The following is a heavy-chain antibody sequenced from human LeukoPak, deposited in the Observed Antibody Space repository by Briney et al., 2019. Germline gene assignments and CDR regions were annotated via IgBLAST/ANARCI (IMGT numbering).Heavy chain of an antibody. J-gene: IGHJ5*02. Sequence: GRSLRLSCAASGFTFSSYGMHWVRQAPGKGLEWVAVISYDGSNKYYADSVKGRFTISRDNSKNTLYLQMNSLRAEDTAVYYCARDGPTFRVYSSSWGQGTLVTVSS. D-gene: IGHD6-13*01. CDR3: ARDGPTFRVYSSS. CDR1: GFTFSSYG. V-gene: IGHV3-30*03. CDR2: ISYDGSNK.